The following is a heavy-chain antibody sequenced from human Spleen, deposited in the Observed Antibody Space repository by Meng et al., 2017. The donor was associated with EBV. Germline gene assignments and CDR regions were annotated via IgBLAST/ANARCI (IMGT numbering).Heavy chain of an antibody. V-gene: IGHV1-3*01. CDR3: ARDGRGYYFDF. Sequence: QVQLVQSGAEVKKPGASVKVSCKSSGYTFSSHTMHWVRQAPGQRLEWMGWINVGNGNTKYSQQFQGRVTITRDTSASTVYMELSSLTSQDTAVYYCARDGRGYYFDFWGQGSLVTVSS. D-gene: IGHD1-26*01. CDR1: GYTFSSHT. J-gene: IGHJ4*02. CDR2: INVGNGNT.